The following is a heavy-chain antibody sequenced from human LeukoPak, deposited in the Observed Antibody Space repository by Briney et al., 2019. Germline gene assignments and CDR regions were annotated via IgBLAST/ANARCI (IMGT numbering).Heavy chain of an antibody. V-gene: IGHV3-21*01. Sequence: GGSLRLSCAASGFTFSSYSMNWVRQAPGKGLVWVSSISSSSSYIYYADSVKGRFTISRDNAKNSLYLQMNSLRAEDTAVYYCAKDQGIASPTPFDPWGQGTLVTVSS. D-gene: IGHD6-13*01. J-gene: IGHJ5*02. CDR3: AKDQGIASPTPFDP. CDR1: GFTFSSYS. CDR2: ISSSSSYI.